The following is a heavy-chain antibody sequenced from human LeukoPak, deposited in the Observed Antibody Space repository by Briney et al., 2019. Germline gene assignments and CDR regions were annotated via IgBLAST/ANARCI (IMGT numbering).Heavy chain of an antibody. Sequence: GGSLRLSCAASGFTFSSYAMSWVRQAPGKGLEWVSAISGSGGSTYYADSVKGRFTISRDNSENTLYLQMNSLRAEDTAVYYCAKPQGDIVVVPAAIGAFDIWGQGTMVTVSS. V-gene: IGHV3-23*01. CDR2: ISGSGGST. CDR1: GFTFSSYA. CDR3: AKPQGDIVVVPAAIGAFDI. J-gene: IGHJ3*02. D-gene: IGHD2-2*02.